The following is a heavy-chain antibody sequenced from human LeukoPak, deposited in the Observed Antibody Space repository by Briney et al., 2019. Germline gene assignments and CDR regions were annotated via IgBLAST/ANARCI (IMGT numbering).Heavy chain of an antibody. CDR2: INHSGST. V-gene: IGHV4-34*01. D-gene: IGHD4-17*01. J-gene: IGHJ6*04. CDR1: GGSFSGYY. CDR3: ARVGRGFSTVTPDV. Sequence: SETLSLTCAVYGGSFSGYYWSWIRQPPGKGLEWIGEINHSGSTNYNPSLKSRVTISVDTSKNQFSLKLSSVTAADTAVYYCARVGRGFSTVTPDVWGKGTTVTVSS.